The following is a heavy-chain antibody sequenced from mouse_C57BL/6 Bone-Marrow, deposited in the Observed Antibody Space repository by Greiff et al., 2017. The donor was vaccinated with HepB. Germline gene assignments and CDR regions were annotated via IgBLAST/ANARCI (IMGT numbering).Heavy chain of an antibody. Sequence: VQLQQSGAELVRPGTSVKMSCKASGYTFTNYWIGWAKQRPGHGLEWIGDIYPGGGYTNYNEKFKGKATLTADKSSSTAYMQFSSLTSEDSAIYYCARWDGSSPWYFDVWGTGTTVTVSS. CDR2: IYPGGGYT. CDR1: GYTFTNYW. V-gene: IGHV1-63*01. CDR3: ARWDGSSPWYFDV. D-gene: IGHD1-1*01. J-gene: IGHJ1*03.